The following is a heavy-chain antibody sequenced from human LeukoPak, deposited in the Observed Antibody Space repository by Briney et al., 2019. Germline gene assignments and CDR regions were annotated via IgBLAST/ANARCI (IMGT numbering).Heavy chain of an antibody. Sequence: ASVKVSCKASGGTFSSYAISWVRQAPGQGLEWMGGIIPIFGTANYAQKFQGRVTITTDESTSTAYMKLSSLRSEDTAVYYCASTFVGYCSGGSCYHITTSWYYFDYWGQGTLVTVSS. CDR2: IIPIFGTA. CDR3: ASTFVGYCSGGSCYHITTSWYYFDY. D-gene: IGHD2-15*01. J-gene: IGHJ4*02. CDR1: GGTFSSYA. V-gene: IGHV1-69*05.